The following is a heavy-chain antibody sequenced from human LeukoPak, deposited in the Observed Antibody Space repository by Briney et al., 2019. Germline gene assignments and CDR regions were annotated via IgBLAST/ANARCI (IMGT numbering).Heavy chain of an antibody. D-gene: IGHD3-9*01. Sequence: GGSLRLSCAASGFTVSSNYMNWVRQAPGKGLEWVSVIYSGGSTYYADSVKGRFTISRDNSKNTLYLQMNSLRGEDTAVYYCAKARYFDWLDDYWGQGTLVTVSS. CDR1: GFTVSSNY. V-gene: IGHV3-66*01. J-gene: IGHJ4*02. CDR3: AKARYFDWLDDY. CDR2: IYSGGST.